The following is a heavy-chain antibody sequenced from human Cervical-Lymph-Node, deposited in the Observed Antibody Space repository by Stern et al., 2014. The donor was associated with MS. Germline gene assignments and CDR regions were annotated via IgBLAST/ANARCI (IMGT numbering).Heavy chain of an antibody. CDR2: IHSDGSRK. CDR3: ARVGRANWEHWYFDL. V-gene: IGHV3-74*02. J-gene: IGHJ2*01. Sequence: EEQLLESGGGVVQPGGSLRLSCAASGFTFSSYWMHWVRQAPGKGLVWVSRIHSDGSRKDYADAVKGRFTISRDNAKNTLYLQMNSLRDEDTAVYVCARVGRANWEHWYFDLWGRGTLVTVSS. D-gene: IGHD7-27*01. CDR1: GFTFSSYW.